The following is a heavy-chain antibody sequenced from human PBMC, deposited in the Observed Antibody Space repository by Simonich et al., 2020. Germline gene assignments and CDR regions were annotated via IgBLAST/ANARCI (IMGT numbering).Heavy chain of an antibody. J-gene: IGHJ3*02. V-gene: IGHV4-39*01. D-gene: IGHD4-4*01. Sequence: QLQLQESGPGLVKPSETLSLTCTVSGGSISSSSYYGGWIRQPPGKGLEGIGGIYYSGGTYYNPSLKSRVTISVDTSKNQFSLKLSSVTAADTAVYYCARRPRLTNFADAFDIWGQGTMVTVSS. CDR3: ARRPRLTNFADAFDI. CDR1: GGSISSSSYY. CDR2: IYYSGGT.